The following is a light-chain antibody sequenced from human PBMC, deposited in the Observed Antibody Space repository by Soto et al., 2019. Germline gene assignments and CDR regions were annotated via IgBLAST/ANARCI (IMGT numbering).Light chain of an antibody. CDR2: AAS. J-gene: IGKJ1*01. Sequence: TQRTQSLSTLPESVEDRDIITFRASQSISNHLNWYQQKPGKAPKLLIFAASSLQSGVPSRFSGSRSGPDFTLTISSLQPGAFATYYCQQSYSSPPMFSQGTKVDI. CDR1: QSISNH. CDR3: QQSYSSPPM. V-gene: IGKV1-39*01.